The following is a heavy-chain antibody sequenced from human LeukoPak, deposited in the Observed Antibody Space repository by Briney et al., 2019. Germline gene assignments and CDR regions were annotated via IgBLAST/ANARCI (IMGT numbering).Heavy chain of an antibody. CDR1: GYTFTSYA. Sequence: GASVKVSCKASGYTFTSYAVHWVRQAPGQRLEWMGWINAGNGNTKYSQKFQGRVTITADESTSTAYMELSSLRSEDTAVYYCARGSPGYSSSSDHDAFDIWGQGTMVTVSS. CDR2: INAGNGNT. D-gene: IGHD6-6*01. J-gene: IGHJ3*02. CDR3: ARGSPGYSSSSDHDAFDI. V-gene: IGHV1-3*01.